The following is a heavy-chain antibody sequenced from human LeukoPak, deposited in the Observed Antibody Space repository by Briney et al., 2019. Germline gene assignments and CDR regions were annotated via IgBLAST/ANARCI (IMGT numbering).Heavy chain of an antibody. D-gene: IGHD1-26*01. CDR2: ISSTGGST. Sequence: GGSLRLSCAASGFTFSSYAMSWVRQAPGKGLEWVSAISSTGGSTYYADSVEGRFTISRDNSKNTLYLQMSSPRVEDTAVFYCAKGSGRSSYDFDFWGQGTLVTVSS. CDR1: GFTFSSYA. J-gene: IGHJ4*02. V-gene: IGHV3-23*01. CDR3: AKGSGRSSYDFDF.